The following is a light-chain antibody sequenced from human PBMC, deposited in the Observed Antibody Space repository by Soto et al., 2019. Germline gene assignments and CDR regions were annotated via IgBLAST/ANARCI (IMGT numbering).Light chain of an antibody. V-gene: IGKV3-20*01. CDR3: QQYGSSPWT. CDR1: QSISSY. Sequence: EIVLTQSPDTLSLSPGDRDTLSCRASQSISSYLAWYQQKPGQSPRIIIYDASNRATGIPARFIGSWSGTDCTLTISRLEPEDVALYYCQQYGSSPWTFGQGTKVDI. J-gene: IGKJ1*01. CDR2: DAS.